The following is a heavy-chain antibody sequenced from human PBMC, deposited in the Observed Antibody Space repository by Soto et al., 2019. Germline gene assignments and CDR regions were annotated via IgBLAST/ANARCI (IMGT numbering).Heavy chain of an antibody. J-gene: IGHJ6*02. CDR2: IYPGDSDT. CDR3: ATSGHTHFSNEPTYFYYGMDV. D-gene: IGHD1-1*01. CDR1: GYRFPNYW. V-gene: IGHV5-51*01. Sequence: GESLKISCKGSGYRFPNYWIGWVRQMPGKGLEWMGIIYPGDSDTRYSPSFQGQVTISADKSINTAYLQWSSLKALDTAMYYCATSGHTHFSNEPTYFYYGMDVWGQGTTVTVSS.